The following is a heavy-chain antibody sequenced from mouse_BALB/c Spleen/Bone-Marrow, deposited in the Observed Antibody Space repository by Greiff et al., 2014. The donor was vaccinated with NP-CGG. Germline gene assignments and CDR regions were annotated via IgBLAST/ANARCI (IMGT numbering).Heavy chain of an antibody. CDR2: IHYSGST. CDR1: GYSITSGYG. V-gene: IGHV3-1*02. CDR3: AREARTTARFAY. J-gene: IGHJ3*01. D-gene: IGHD1-2*01. Sequence: EVMLVESGPDLVKPSQSLSLTCTVTGYSITSGYGWHWIRQFPGNKLEWMGYIHYSGSTNYNPSLKSRISITRDTSKNQFFLQLNSVTTEGTATYYCAREARTTARFAYWGQGTLVTVSA.